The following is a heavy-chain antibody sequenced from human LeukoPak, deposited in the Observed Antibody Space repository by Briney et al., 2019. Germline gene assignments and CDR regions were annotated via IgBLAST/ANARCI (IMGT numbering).Heavy chain of an antibody. Sequence: GGSLRLSCAASGFTVSSNYMSWVRQAPGKGLELVSVIYSGGSTYYADSVKGRFTISRDNSKNTLYLQMNSLRAEDTAVYYCARALQGASSSWYYVIQGSVEFPSYGMDVWGQGTTVTVSS. D-gene: IGHD6-13*01. J-gene: IGHJ6*02. CDR2: IYSGGST. CDR1: GFTVSSNY. V-gene: IGHV3-66*01. CDR3: ARALQGASSSWYYVIQGSVEFPSYGMDV.